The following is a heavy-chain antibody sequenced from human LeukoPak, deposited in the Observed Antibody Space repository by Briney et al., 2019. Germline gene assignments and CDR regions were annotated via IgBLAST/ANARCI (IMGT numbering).Heavy chain of an antibody. CDR1: GYTCTSYG. V-gene: IGHV1-18*01. Sequence: ASVMFSCKASGYTCTSYGISWVRQAPGQGLEWMGWISAYNGNTNYAQKLQGRVTMTTDTSTSTAYMELRSLRSDDTAVYYCARDLSAGTFGYWGQGTLDTVSS. D-gene: IGHD6-13*01. J-gene: IGHJ4*02. CDR2: ISAYNGNT. CDR3: ARDLSAGTFGY.